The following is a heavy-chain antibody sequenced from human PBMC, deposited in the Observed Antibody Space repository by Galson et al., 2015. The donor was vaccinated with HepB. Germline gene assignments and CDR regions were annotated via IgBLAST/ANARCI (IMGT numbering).Heavy chain of an antibody. J-gene: IGHJ4*02. Sequence: SVKVSCKASGYTFTSYSIQWVRQAPGQRLEWMGWINAGNGNTKYSQKFQGRVTITRDTSASTAYMELSSLRSEDTAVYYCATPTGGDFWSGYCHWGQGTLVTVSS. V-gene: IGHV1-3*01. CDR3: ATPTGGDFWSGYCH. CDR2: INAGNGNT. CDR1: GYTFTSYS. D-gene: IGHD3-3*01.